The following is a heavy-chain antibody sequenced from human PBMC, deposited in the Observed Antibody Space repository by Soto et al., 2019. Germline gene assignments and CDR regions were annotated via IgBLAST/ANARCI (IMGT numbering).Heavy chain of an antibody. CDR2: ISGTGSST. D-gene: IGHD6-19*01. CDR3: AKAGGIAVPGSHLDY. J-gene: IGHJ4*02. V-gene: IGHV3-23*01. CDR1: GFTFSSYA. Sequence: EVQLLESGGGSVQPGGSLRLSCAASGFTFSSYAMTWVRQAPGKGLEWVSAISGTGSSTNYADSVEGRFTISRDNSKNTLYLQMSSLRAEDTAGYYCAKAGGIAVPGSHLDYWGQGALVSVSS.